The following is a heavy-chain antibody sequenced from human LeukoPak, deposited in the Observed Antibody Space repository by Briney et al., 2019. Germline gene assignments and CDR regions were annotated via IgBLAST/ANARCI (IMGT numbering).Heavy chain of an antibody. CDR1: GFTFNSYG. CDR2: ISDDGSNK. J-gene: IGHJ5*02. Sequence: GGSLRLSCAAGGFTFNSYGMHGGREAPGEGVGWVAVISDDGSNKYYADSVKRRFTISRDNPNHTLYLQMNSLRAEHTAVYYCAKDLDLWGIAAAGMANWLDPWGQGTLVTLSS. D-gene: IGHD6-13*01. CDR3: AKDLDLWGIAAAGMANWLDP. V-gene: IGHV3-30*18.